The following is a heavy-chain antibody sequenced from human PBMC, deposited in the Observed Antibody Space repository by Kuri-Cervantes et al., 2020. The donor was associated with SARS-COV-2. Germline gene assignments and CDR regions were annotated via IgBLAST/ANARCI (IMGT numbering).Heavy chain of an antibody. J-gene: IGHJ6*02. CDR1: GYTFSDYY. V-gene: IGHV1-2*04. CDR3: ARGMVRGIIQYYYYPMDV. Sequence: ALVKVSCKASGYTFSDYYIYWVRQAPGQGLEWMGWINPNSGGTNYAQKFQGWVTMTRDTSINTAYMELSRLRSDDMAVYYCARGMVRGIIQYYYYPMDVWGQGTTVTVSS. CDR2: INPNSGGT. D-gene: IGHD3-10*01.